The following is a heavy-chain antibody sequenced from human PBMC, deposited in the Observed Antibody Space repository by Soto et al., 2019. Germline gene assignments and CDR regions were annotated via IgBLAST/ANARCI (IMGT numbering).Heavy chain of an antibody. CDR1: GYTFTGYY. D-gene: IGHD5-18*01. V-gene: IGHV1-2*04. CDR3: ARDCSLVHVDTFGLYVRTECYYGMDV. CDR2: INPNSGGT. Sequence: ASVKVSCKASGYTFTGYYMHWVRQAPGQGLEWMGWINPNSGGTNYAQKFQGWVTMTRDTSISTAYMELSRLRSDDTAVYYCARDCSLVHVDTFGLYVRTECYYGMDVWGQGTTVTVSS. J-gene: IGHJ6*02.